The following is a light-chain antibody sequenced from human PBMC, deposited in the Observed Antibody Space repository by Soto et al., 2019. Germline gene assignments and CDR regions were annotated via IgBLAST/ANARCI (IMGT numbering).Light chain of an antibody. Sequence: QSVLTQPASVSGSPGQSITISCTGTSSDVGGYNYVSWYQQHPGKAPKLMIYEVNNRPSGVSNRFSASKSGNTASLTISGLQAEDEADYYCSSYTRSNTLVFGGGTKLTVL. CDR2: EVN. V-gene: IGLV2-14*01. J-gene: IGLJ2*01. CDR1: SSDVGGYNY. CDR3: SSYTRSNTLV.